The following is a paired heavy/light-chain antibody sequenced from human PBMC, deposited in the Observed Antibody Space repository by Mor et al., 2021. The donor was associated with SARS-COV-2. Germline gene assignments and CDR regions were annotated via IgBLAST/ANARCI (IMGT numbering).Heavy chain of an antibody. CDR3: AKGTPIRAFDV. CDR2: IAYDGNSQ. J-gene: IGHJ3*01. Sequence: QGQLVESGGGVVQPGRSLRLSCVASGFTFINYGMHWVRQAPGKGLEWVAVIAYDGNSQYYADSVKGRFTISRDDSKNTVSLQINSLRSEDTAVYYCAKGTPIRAFDVWGQGTMVTVSS. CDR1: GFTFINYG. V-gene: IGHV3-30*18.
Light chain of an antibody. Sequence: QSALTQPPSASGSPGQSVTISCTGTSSDVGRYNYVSWYQKHPDKAPKLMISEVSKRPSGVPDRFSGSKSGSMASLTVSGLQAEDEADYYCSSYAGGSTWVFGGGTKLTVL. J-gene: IGLJ3*02. CDR3: SSYAGGSTWV. CDR1: SSDVGRYNY. CDR2: EVS. V-gene: IGLV2-8*01.